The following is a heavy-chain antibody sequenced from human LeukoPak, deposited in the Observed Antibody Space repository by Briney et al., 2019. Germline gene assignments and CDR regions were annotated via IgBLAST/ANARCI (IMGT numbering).Heavy chain of an antibody. J-gene: IGHJ4*02. Sequence: SETLSLTCTVSGGSISSYYWSWIRQPPGKGLEWIGSIYYSGSTYYNPSLKSRVTISVDTSKNQFSLKLSSVTAADTAVYYCARVGYSYGPFDYWGQGTLVTVSS. CDR2: IYYSGST. CDR3: ARVGYSYGPFDY. CDR1: GGSISSYY. D-gene: IGHD5-18*01. V-gene: IGHV4-59*12.